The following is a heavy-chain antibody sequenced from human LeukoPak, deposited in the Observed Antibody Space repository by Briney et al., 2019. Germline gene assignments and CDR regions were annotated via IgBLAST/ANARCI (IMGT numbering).Heavy chain of an antibody. CDR1: GYTFTGYY. V-gene: IGHV1-2*02. CDR3: ARDFTGRMIVYYFDY. CDR2: INPNSGGT. Sequence: ASVKVSCKASGYTFTGYYMHWVRQAPGQGLEWMGWINPNSGGTNYAQKFRGRVTMTRDTSISIAYMELSRLRSDDTAVYYCARDFTGRMIVYYFDYWGQGTLVTVSS. D-gene: IGHD3-22*01. J-gene: IGHJ4*02.